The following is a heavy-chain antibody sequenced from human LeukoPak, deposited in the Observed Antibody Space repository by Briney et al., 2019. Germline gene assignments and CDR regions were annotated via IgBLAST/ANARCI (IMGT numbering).Heavy chain of an antibody. CDR3: VKDRGTSTYILYV. V-gene: IGHV3-23*01. CDR2: VSGSSAHT. D-gene: IGHD3-16*01. Sequence: GGSLRLSCAASGFTFSSYHMTWVRQAPGKGLQWVSAVSGSSAHTYYADSVKGRFTISRDKSTDTLELNMISPRAQDKAFYNSVKDRGTSTYILYVCGKRTTGIVSS. CDR1: GFTFSSYH. J-gene: IGHJ6*03.